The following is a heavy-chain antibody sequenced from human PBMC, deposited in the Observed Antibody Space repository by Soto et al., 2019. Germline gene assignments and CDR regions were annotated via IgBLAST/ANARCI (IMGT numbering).Heavy chain of an antibody. CDR3: ARARPSIPTSPYGVDV. CDR1: GFTLSDHY. D-gene: IGHD2-2*02. CDR2: TTNKVNSYTT. V-gene: IGHV3-72*01. Sequence: SLRLSCAASGFTLSDHYMDWVRQAPGKGLEWVGRTTNKVNSYTTEYAASVEGRFTISRDDLRNSVYLQMNSLTTEDTAVYYCARARPSIPTSPYGVDVWGQGTTVTVSS. J-gene: IGHJ6*02.